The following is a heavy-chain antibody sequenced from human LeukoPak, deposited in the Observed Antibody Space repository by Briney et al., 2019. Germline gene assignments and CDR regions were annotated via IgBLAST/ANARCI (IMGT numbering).Heavy chain of an antibody. D-gene: IGHD2-15*01. CDR3: ARDLGYCSGGSCSTNWFDP. J-gene: IGHJ5*02. CDR2: SSSSSSYI. V-gene: IGHV3-21*01. Sequence: GGSLRLSCAASGFSLSSYSMNWVRQAPGKGLEWVSSSSSSSSYIYYADSVKGRFTISRDNAKNSLYLQMNSLRAEDTAVYYCARDLGYCSGGSCSTNWFDPWGQGTLVTVSS. CDR1: GFSLSSYS.